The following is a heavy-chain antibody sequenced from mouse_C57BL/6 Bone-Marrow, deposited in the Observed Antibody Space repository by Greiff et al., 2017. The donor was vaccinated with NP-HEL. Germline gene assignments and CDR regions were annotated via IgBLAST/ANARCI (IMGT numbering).Heavy chain of an antibody. V-gene: IGHV14-2*01. CDR2: IDPEDGET. D-gene: IGHD1-1*01. Sequence: VQLQQSGAELVKPGASVKLSCTASGFNIKDYYMHWVKQRTEQGLEWIGRIDPEDGETKYAPKFQGKATITADTSSTTAYLQLSSLTSEDTAFYYFAKFPIYYYGSSPPYAMDYWGQGTSVTVSS. CDR3: AKFPIYYYGSSPPYAMDY. CDR1: GFNIKDYY. J-gene: IGHJ4*01.